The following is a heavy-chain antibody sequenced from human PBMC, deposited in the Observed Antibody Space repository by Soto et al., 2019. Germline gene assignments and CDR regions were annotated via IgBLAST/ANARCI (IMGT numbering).Heavy chain of an antibody. CDR1: GCTFSSYA. CDR2: IIPIVGTA. Sequence: QVPLVQAGAEVKKPGSSVQVSCKASGCTFSSYAISWVRQAPGQGLEWMGGIIPIVGTANYAQKFQGRVTITADESTSTDYMELSSLRSEDTAVYYCARDNGGSSWSAGFDYWGQGTLVTVSS. CDR3: ARDNGGSSWSAGFDY. J-gene: IGHJ4*02. D-gene: IGHD6-13*01. V-gene: IGHV1-69*01.